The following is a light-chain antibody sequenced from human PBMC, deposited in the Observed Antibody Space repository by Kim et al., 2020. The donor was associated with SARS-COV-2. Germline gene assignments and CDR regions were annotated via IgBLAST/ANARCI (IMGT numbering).Light chain of an antibody. CDR2: DVR. Sequence: SITISCTGTSSDVGGYNYVSWYQQHPGKAPKRMIYDVRNRPSGVSKRFTGSKSGNTASLTISGLQAEDEADYYCSSYTSSSTLDVVFGGGTQLTVL. CDR1: SSDVGGYNY. J-gene: IGLJ2*01. CDR3: SSYTSSSTLDVV. V-gene: IGLV2-14*03.